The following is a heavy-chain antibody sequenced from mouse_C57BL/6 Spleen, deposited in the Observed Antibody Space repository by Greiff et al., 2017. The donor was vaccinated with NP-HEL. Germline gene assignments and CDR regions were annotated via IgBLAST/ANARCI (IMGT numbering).Heavy chain of an antibody. CDR1: GYSFTGYY. CDR2: INPSTGGT. CDR3: ARGKYDHDSFAY. D-gene: IGHD2-4*01. Sequence: EVKLMESGPELVKPGASVKISCKASGYSFTGYYMNWVKQSPEKSLEWIGEINPSTGGTTYNQKFKAKATLTVDKSSSTAYMQLKSLTSEDSAVYYCARGKYDHDSFAYWGQGTLVTVSA. V-gene: IGHV1-42*01. J-gene: IGHJ3*01.